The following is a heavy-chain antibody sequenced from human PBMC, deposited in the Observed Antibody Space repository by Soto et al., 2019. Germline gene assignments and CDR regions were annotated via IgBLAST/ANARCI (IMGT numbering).Heavy chain of an antibody. Sequence: GGSLRLSCAAAGFTFSRNSMYWVRQAPGKGLEWVSSISSSRSHIYYGDSVKGRFTISRDNSKRTVYLQLNSLRAEDTAVYYCAKGMANTVFGVDTLFAFWGRRSLGIVSA. D-gene: IGHD3-3*01. CDR2: ISSSRSHI. J-gene: IGHJ4*02. V-gene: IGHV3-21*04. CDR3: AKGMANTVFGVDTLFAF. CDR1: GFTFSRNS.